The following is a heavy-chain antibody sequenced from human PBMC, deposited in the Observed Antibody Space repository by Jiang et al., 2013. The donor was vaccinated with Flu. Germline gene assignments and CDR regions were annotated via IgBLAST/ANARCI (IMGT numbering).Heavy chain of an antibody. V-gene: IGHV1-2*02. CDR1: GYSFTGYY. J-gene: IGHJ1*01. Sequence: GAEVKKPGASVKVSCKASGYSFTGYYLHWVRQAPGQGLEWMGWINPNSGGTSYAQKFQGSFTMTRDTSISTAYMELSSLRSDDTAVFFCAITTTGSTSSTEYFQYWGQGTLVTVSS. CDR3: AITTTGSTSSTEYFQY. CDR2: INPNSGGT. D-gene: IGHD6-6*01.